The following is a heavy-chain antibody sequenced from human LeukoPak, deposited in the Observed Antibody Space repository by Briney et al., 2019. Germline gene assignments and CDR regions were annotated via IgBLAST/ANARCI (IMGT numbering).Heavy chain of an antibody. V-gene: IGHV3-48*03. CDR3: ARDEITMVRGVNYYYYMDV. CDR1: GFTFSSYG. D-gene: IGHD3-10*01. Sequence: GGSLRLSCAASGFTFSSYGMNWVRQAPGEGLEWVSYISSSGSTIYYADSVKGRFTISRDNAKNSLYLQMNRLRAEDTAVYYCARDEITMVRGVNYYYYMDVWGKGTTVTVSS. J-gene: IGHJ6*03. CDR2: ISSSGSTI.